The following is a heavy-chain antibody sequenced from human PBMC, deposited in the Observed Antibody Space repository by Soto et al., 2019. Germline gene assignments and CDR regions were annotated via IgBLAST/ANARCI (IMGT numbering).Heavy chain of an antibody. CDR2: INHSGST. D-gene: IGHD3-10*01. J-gene: IGHJ4*01. CDR3: ARGFFFVGGSGSYLARIRPFDY. V-gene: IGHV4-34*01. Sequence: SETLSLTCAVYGGSCSGYYWSWIRQPPGKGLEWIGEINHSGSTNYKPSLKSRVTISVDTSKNQFSLKLSPVTAADTAVYYCARGFFFVGGSGSYLARIRPFDYSGQGTLVTVSS. CDR1: GGSCSGYY.